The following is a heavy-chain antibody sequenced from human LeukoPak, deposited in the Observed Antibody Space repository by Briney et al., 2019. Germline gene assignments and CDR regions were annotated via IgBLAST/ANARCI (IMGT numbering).Heavy chain of an antibody. Sequence: SGGSLRLSCAASGFTVTSCYMSWVRQAPGKGLEWVSVIYSGVNTYYSDSVKGRFTISTDNSRNTLYLQMNSLRADDTAVYYCARGVGPTMVEFDYWGQGTQVTVSS. CDR1: GFTVTSCY. CDR3: ARGVGPTMVEFDY. CDR2: IYSGVNT. V-gene: IGHV3-53*01. J-gene: IGHJ4*02. D-gene: IGHD3-10*01.